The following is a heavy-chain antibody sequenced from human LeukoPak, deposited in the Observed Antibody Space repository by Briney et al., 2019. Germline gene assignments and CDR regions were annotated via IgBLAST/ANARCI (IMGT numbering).Heavy chain of an antibody. CDR2: IYSGGNT. J-gene: IGHJ4*02. D-gene: IGHD6-13*01. V-gene: IGHV3-53*01. CDR3: ARYSYSITWYYFDF. CDR1: GFTVSSSY. Sequence: GGSLRLSCAASGFTVSSSYMSWVRQAPGKGLEWVSVIYSGGNTYYADSVEGRFAISRDISKSTLYLQMNSLRAEDTAVYYCARYSYSITWYYFDFWGQGTLVTVSS.